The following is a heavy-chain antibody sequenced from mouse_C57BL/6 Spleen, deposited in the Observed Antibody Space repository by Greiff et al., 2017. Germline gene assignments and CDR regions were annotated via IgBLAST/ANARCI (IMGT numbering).Heavy chain of an antibody. V-gene: IGHV1-26*01. CDR3: ASTYDYYAMDY. CDR1: GYTFTDYY. Sequence: EVQLQQSGPELVKPGASVKISCKASGYTFTDYYMNWVKQSHGKSLEWIGDINPNNGGTSYNQKFKGKATLTVDKSSSTAYMELRSLTSEDSAVYYCASTYDYYAMDYWGQGTSVTVSS. CDR2: INPNNGGT. D-gene: IGHD2-10*02. J-gene: IGHJ4*01.